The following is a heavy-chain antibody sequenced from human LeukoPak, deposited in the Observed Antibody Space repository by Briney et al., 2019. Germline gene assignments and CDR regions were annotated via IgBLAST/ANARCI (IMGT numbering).Heavy chain of an antibody. Sequence: GGSLRLSCAASGFTFSSYAMSRVRQAPGKGLEWVSAISGSGGSTYYADSVKGRFTISRDNSKNTLYLQMNSLRAEDTAVYYCAKDRWGHIFYFDYWGQGTLVTVSS. V-gene: IGHV3-23*01. CDR2: ISGSGGST. CDR1: GFTFSSYA. J-gene: IGHJ4*02. CDR3: AKDRWGHIFYFDY. D-gene: IGHD2-21*01.